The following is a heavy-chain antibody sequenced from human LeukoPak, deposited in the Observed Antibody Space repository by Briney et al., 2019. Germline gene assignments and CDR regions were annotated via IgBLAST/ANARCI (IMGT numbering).Heavy chain of an antibody. CDR1: GGTFSSYA. CDR3: ARGHRRDGYNTDY. J-gene: IGHJ4*02. D-gene: IGHD5-24*01. CDR2: IIPIFGTA. V-gene: IGHV1-69*13. Sequence: SVKVSCKASGGTFSSYAISWVRQAPGQGLEWMGGIIPIFGTANYAQKFQGRVAITADESTSTAYMELSSLRSEDTAVYYCARGHRRDGYNTDYWGQGTLVTVSS.